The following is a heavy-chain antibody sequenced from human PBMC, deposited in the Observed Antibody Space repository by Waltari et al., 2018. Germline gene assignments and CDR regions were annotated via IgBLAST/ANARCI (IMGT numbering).Heavy chain of an antibody. J-gene: IGHJ4*02. CDR2: VHQSGRS. Sequence: QVQLQETGPGLVKPSGTLSLTCTVSGDSISNYFFWSWVRQSPGKGLEWIGQVHQSGRSNYNPSLESRVTVSMDTSKNQFSLRVTSVTAADTAIYYCASDRGRGLYLDSWGQGTLVTVSP. V-gene: IGHV4-4*02. CDR1: GDSISNYFF. D-gene: IGHD2-15*01. CDR3: ASDRGRGLYLDS.